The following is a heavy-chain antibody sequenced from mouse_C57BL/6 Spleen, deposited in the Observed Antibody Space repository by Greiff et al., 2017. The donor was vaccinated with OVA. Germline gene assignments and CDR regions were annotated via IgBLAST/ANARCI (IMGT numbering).Heavy chain of an antibody. V-gene: IGHV5-16*01. CDR3: ARGGITTVVDWYFDV. J-gene: IGHJ1*03. CDR2: INYDGSST. CDR1: GFTFSDYY. Sequence: EVNLVESEGGLVQPGSSMKLSCTASGFTFSDYYMAWVRQVPEKGLEWVANINYDGSSTYYLDSLKSRFIISRDNAKNILYLQMSSLKSEDTATYYCARGGITTVVDWYFDVWGTGTTVTVSS. D-gene: IGHD1-1*01.